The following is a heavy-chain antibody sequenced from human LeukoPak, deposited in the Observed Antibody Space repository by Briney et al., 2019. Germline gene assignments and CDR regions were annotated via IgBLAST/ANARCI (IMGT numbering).Heavy chain of an antibody. Sequence: GGSLRLSCAASGFTFNNYEMSWVRQSPGKGLEWVSYISRSGDTMYYADSVKGRFTISRDNAKNSLYLQMNSLRAEDTALYYCARDYDYGDYPGYWGQGTLVTASS. J-gene: IGHJ4*02. D-gene: IGHD4-17*01. CDR1: GFTFNNYE. V-gene: IGHV3-11*01. CDR2: ISRSGDTM. CDR3: ARDYDYGDYPGY.